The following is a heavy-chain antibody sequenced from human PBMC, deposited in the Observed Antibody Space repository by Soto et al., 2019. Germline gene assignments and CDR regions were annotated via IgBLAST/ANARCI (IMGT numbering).Heavy chain of an antibody. CDR3: ARQNSSRIGWFDP. V-gene: IGHV5-10-1*01. Sequence: GESLKISCKGSGYSFTSYWISWVRQMPGKGLEWMGRINPSDSYTNYSPSFQGHVTISADKSISTAYLQWSSLKASDTAMYYCARQNSSRIGWFDPWGQGTLVTVSS. CDR1: GYSFTSYW. CDR2: INPSDSYT. D-gene: IGHD6-13*01. J-gene: IGHJ5*02.